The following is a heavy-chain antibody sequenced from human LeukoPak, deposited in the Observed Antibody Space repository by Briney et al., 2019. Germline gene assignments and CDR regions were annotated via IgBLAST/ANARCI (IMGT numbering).Heavy chain of an antibody. CDR3: ASSAYGDYWDSYAFDI. Sequence: ASVKVSCKASGYTFTSYGFTWVRQAPGQGLEWMGWISVYNGHTNYAQKLQGRVTMTTDTSTSTAYMELRSLRSDDTAVYYCASSAYGDYWDSYAFDIWGQGTMVTVSS. D-gene: IGHD4-17*01. CDR1: GYTFTSYG. CDR2: ISVYNGHT. J-gene: IGHJ3*02. V-gene: IGHV1-18*01.